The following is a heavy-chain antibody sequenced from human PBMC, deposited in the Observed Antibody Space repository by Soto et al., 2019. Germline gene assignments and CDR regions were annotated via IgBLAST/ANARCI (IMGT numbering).Heavy chain of an antibody. CDR3: AKKWVVVAATPVFDY. CDR2: ISGDGGST. Sequence: EGQLLESGGGLVQPGGSLRLSCAASGFTFSSYAMNWVRQAPGKGLEWVSTISGDGGSTYYADSVKGRFTISRDNSKDTLYLQMNTLRAEDTAVYYCAKKWVVVAATPVFDYWGQGTLVTVSS. J-gene: IGHJ4*02. V-gene: IGHV3-23*01. D-gene: IGHD2-15*01. CDR1: GFTFSSYA.